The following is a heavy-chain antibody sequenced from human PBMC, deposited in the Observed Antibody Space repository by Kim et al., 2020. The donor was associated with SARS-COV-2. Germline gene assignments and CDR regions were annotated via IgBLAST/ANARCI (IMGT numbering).Heavy chain of an antibody. CDR3: VRNSGWYDS. D-gene: IGHD1-26*01. Sequence: GGCLRLSCIASGFNFISNDMTWVRQVPGKGPEWVATSMNSGGSIFHADSVRGRFTMSRDNSKYAVYLQMNSLRVEDTAIYYCVRNSGWYDSWSQGLLVTVSS. J-gene: IGHJ5*01. CDR2: SMNSGGSI. CDR1: GFNFISND. V-gene: IGHV3-23*01.